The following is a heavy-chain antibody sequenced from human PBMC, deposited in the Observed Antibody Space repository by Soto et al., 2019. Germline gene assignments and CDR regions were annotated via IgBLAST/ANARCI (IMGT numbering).Heavy chain of an antibody. J-gene: IGHJ4*02. CDR3: ALSHTVTTDY. Sequence: GRSLRLSCAASGFTFSSYAMSWVRQAPGKGLVWVSRINSDGSSTSYADSVKGRFTISRDNAKNTLYLQMNSLRAEDTAVYYCALSHTVTTDYWGQGTLVTVSS. D-gene: IGHD4-17*01. CDR2: INSDGSST. CDR1: GFTFSSYA. V-gene: IGHV3-74*01.